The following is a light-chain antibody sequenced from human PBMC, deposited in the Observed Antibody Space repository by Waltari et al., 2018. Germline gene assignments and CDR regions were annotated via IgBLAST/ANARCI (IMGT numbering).Light chain of an antibody. V-gene: IGKV3-20*01. CDR2: DAS. J-gene: IGKJ1*01. Sequence: EIVLTQSPGTLSLSPGERATLSCRASQSVGKSLAWYQQRPGQAPSLLIYDASTRATSTPGRFSGSGFGTDFSLAISSLEPGDFAVYFCQHYVNLPVTFGQGTKVEI. CDR3: QHYVNLPVT. CDR1: QSVGKS.